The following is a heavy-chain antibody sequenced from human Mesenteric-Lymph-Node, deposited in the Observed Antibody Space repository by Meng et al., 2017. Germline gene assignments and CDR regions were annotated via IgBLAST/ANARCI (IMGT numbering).Heavy chain of an antibody. CDR2: INHSGST. D-gene: IGHD2-2*01. V-gene: IGHV4-34*01. Sequence: SETLSLTCAVYGGSFSGYYWSWIRQPPGKGLEWIGEINHSGSTNYNPSLKSRVTISVDTSKNQFSLKLSSVTAADTAVYYCARCLGDIVVVPAATTNWFDPWGQGTLVTVSS. CDR3: ARCLGDIVVVPAATTNWFDP. J-gene: IGHJ5*02. CDR1: GGSFSGYY.